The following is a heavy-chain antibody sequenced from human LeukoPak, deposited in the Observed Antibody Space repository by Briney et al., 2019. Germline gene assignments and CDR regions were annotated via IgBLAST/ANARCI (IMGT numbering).Heavy chain of an antibody. CDR2: ISTAITTT. V-gene: IGHV3-48*01. CDR3: ARDGGKGYEIDY. D-gene: IGHD2-2*01. J-gene: IGHJ4*02. Sequence: PGGSLRLSCVVSGFPFSNNPMNWVRQAPGKGLEWVSSISTAITTTYYAESVKGRFTISRDNAKNSLYLQMNSLRVEDTAVYYCARDGGKGYEIDYWGQGTLVTVSS. CDR1: GFPFSNNP.